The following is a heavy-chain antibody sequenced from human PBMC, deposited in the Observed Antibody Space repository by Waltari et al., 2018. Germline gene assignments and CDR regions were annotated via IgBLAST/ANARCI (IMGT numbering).Heavy chain of an antibody. CDR1: GYSISSGYY. D-gene: IGHD5-12*01. Sequence: QVQLQESGPGLVKPSETLSLTCAVSGYSISSGYYWGWIRQPPGKGLEWIGSIYHSGSTYYNPSLKSRVTISVDKSKNQFSLKLSSVTAADTAVYYCARHEYSGYELDYWGQGTLVTVSS. CDR2: IYHSGST. V-gene: IGHV4-38-2*01. CDR3: ARHEYSGYELDY. J-gene: IGHJ4*02.